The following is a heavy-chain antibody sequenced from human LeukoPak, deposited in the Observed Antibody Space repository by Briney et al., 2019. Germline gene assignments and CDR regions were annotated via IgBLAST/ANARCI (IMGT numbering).Heavy chain of an antibody. CDR1: GFTFTDYS. CDR2: IYSGGST. D-gene: IGHD3-22*01. V-gene: IGHV3-66*01. J-gene: IGHJ4*02. CDR3: ARTYYYDSSGYSQFDY. Sequence: PGRSLRLSCAASGFTFTDYSMHWVRQVPGKGLEWVSVIYSGGSTYYADSVKGRFTISRDNSKNTLYLQMNSLRAEDTAVYYCARTYYYDSSGYSQFDYWGQGTLVTVSS.